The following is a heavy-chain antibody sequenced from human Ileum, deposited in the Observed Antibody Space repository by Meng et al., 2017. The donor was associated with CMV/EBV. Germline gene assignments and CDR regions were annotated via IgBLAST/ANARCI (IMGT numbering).Heavy chain of an antibody. CDR1: ELTFSSYG. V-gene: IGHV3-30*02. J-gene: IGHJ6*04. D-gene: IGHD6-6*01. CDR2: IRYDGADK. CDR3: AKTTDSTSLYYYYGMDV. Sequence: GESLKISCASSELTFSSYGMHWVRQAPGKGLEWVAFIRYDGADKYYADSVKGRFTISRDNSRNTLHLQMNGLRAEDTAVYYCAKTTDSTSLYYYYGMDVWGKGTTVTVSS.